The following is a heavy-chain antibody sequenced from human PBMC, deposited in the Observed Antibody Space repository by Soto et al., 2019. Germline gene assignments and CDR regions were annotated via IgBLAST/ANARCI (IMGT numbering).Heavy chain of an antibody. V-gene: IGHV3-30*18. J-gene: IGHJ4*02. CDR1: GFTFSSYG. D-gene: IGHD1-1*01. CDR2: ISYDGSNK. CDR3: AKDVPLERGYFDY. Sequence: QVQLVESGGGVVQPGRSLRLSCAASGFTFSSYGMHWVRQAPGKGLEWVAVISYDGSNKYYADSVKGRFTISRDNSKNTLYLQMNSLRAEDTAVYYGAKDVPLERGYFDYWGQGTLVTVSS.